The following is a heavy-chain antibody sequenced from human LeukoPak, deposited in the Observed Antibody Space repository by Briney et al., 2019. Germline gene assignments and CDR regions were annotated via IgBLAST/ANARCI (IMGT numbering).Heavy chain of an antibody. CDR1: GYTFTDYY. D-gene: IGHD2-2*01. J-gene: IGHJ5*02. Sequence: ASVKVSCKASGYTFTDYYIQWMRQAPGQGLEWMGWFNPNSGGTKYAQMLQGRVTMTRDTSISTAYMELSRLRSDDTAVYYCARVYCSSTSCLAWFDPWGRGTLVTVSS. V-gene: IGHV1-2*02. CDR3: ARVYCSSTSCLAWFDP. CDR2: FNPNSGGT.